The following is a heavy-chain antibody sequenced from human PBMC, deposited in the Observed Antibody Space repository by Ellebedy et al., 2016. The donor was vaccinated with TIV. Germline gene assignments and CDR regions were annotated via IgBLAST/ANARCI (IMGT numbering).Heavy chain of an antibody. CDR3: AREAADTFDS. Sequence: MPSETLSLTCTFSGGSITNDYCNCIRQPPGQGLEWIGHISYNGRGSSNYNPSLKSRVTISVDTSKNQFSLKLSYVTAADTAVYYWAREAADTFDSWGQGTLVSVSS. CDR1: GGSITNDY. V-gene: IGHV4-59*01. D-gene: IGHD5-18*01. J-gene: IGHJ4*02. CDR2: ISYNGRGSS.